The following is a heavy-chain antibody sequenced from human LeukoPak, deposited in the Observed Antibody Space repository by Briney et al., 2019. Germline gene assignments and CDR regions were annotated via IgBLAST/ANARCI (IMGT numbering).Heavy chain of an antibody. D-gene: IGHD2-2*02. J-gene: IGHJ3*02. Sequence: GASVKVSCKASGYTFTSYGISWVRQAPGQGLEWMGWISAYNGNTNYAQKLQGRVTMTTGTSTSTAYMELRSLRSDDTAVYYCARDPRYCSSTSCYMFPSPNDAFDIWGQGTMVTVSS. CDR3: ARDPRYCSSTSCYMFPSPNDAFDI. V-gene: IGHV1-18*01. CDR2: ISAYNGNT. CDR1: GYTFTSYG.